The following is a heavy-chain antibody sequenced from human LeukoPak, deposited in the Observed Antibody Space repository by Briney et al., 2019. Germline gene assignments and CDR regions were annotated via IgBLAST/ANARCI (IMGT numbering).Heavy chain of an antibody. D-gene: IGHD3-9*01. V-gene: IGHV3-30-3*01. J-gene: IGHJ1*01. CDR1: GFTFSSYA. CDR3: AKDLVPYDILTGYYKLAEYFQH. Sequence: GGSLRLSCAASGFTFSSYAMHWVRQAPGKGLEWVAVISYDGSNKYYADSVKGRFTISRDNSKNTLYLQMNSLRAEDTAVYYCAKDLVPYDILTGYYKLAEYFQHWGQGTLVTVS. CDR2: ISYDGSNK.